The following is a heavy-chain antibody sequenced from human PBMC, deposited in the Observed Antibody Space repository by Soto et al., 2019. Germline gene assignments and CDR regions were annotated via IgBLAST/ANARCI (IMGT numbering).Heavy chain of an antibody. CDR2: ISSNGGST. CDR3: ARTDRDFYGLDV. J-gene: IGHJ6*02. CDR1: GFTFSSYA. Sequence: GGSLRLSCSASGFTFSSYAMHWVRQAPGKGLEYVSAISSNGGSTYYADSVKGRFTISRENAQNSFFLQMNSLRVGDTAVYYCARTDRDFYGLDVWGQGTTVTVSS. V-gene: IGHV3-64*04.